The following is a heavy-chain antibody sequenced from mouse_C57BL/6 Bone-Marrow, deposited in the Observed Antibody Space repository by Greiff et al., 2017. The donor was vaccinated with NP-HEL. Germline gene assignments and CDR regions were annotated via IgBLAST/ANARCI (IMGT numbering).Heavy chain of an antibody. V-gene: IGHV1-80*01. CDR3: AREGVYGNYEGMDY. Sequence: VQLQESGAELVKPGASVKISCKASGYAFSSYWMNWVKQRPGKGLEWIGQIYPGDGDTNYNGKFKGKATLTADKSSSTAYMQLSSLTSEDSAVYFCAREGVYGNYEGMDYWGQGTSVTVSS. J-gene: IGHJ4*01. D-gene: IGHD2-1*01. CDR2: IYPGDGDT. CDR1: GYAFSSYW.